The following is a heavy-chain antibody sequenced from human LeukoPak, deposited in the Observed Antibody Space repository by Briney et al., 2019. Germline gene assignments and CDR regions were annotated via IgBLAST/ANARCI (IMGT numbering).Heavy chain of an antibody. J-gene: IGHJ3*02. D-gene: IGHD3-3*01. CDR1: GYTFTSYD. CDR2: MNPNSGNT. V-gene: IGHV1-8*01. Sequence: GASVKVSCKASGYTFTSYDINWVRQAPGQGLEWMGWMNPNSGNTGYAQKFQGRVTMTRNTSISTAYMELSSLRSEDTAVYYCARNVNYDFWSAYSDAFDIWGQGTMVTVSS. CDR3: ARNVNYDFWSAYSDAFDI.